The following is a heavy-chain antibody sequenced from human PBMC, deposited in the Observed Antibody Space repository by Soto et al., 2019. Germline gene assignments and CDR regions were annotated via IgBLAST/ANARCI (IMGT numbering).Heavy chain of an antibody. CDR2: IIPILGIA. CDR3: ARDPPRIAVAGTFDY. CDR1: GGTFSSYT. J-gene: IGHJ4*02. V-gene: IGHV1-69*04. D-gene: IGHD6-19*01. Sequence: ASVKVSCKASGGTFSSYTISWVRQAPGQGLEWTGRIIPILGIANYAQKFQGRVTITADKSTSTAYMELSSLRSEDTAVYYCARDPPRIAVAGTFDYWGQGTLVTVSS.